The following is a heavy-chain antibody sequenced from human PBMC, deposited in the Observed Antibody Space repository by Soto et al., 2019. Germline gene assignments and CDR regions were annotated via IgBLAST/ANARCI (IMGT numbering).Heavy chain of an antibody. CDR1: GGTFSSYA. Sequence: ASVKVSCKASGGTFSSYAISWVRQAPGQGLEWMGGIIPIFGTADYAQKFQGRVTITADESTSTAYMELSSLRSEDTAVYYCARGGGAMARRLYYYGMDVWGQGTTVTVSS. CDR2: IIPIFGTA. CDR3: ARGGGAMARRLYYYGMDV. D-gene: IGHD5-18*01. V-gene: IGHV1-69*13. J-gene: IGHJ6*02.